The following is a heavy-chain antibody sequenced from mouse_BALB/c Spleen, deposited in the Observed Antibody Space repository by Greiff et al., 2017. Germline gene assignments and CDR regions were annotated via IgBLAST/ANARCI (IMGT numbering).Heavy chain of an antibody. D-gene: IGHD2-4*01. CDR1: GFSLTSYG. V-gene: IGHV2-9*02. CDR2: IWAGGST. CDR3: AIENYDYYYFDY. Sequence: VKLMESGPGLVAPSQSLSITCTVSGFSLTSYGVHWVRQPPGKGLEWLGVIWAGGSTNYNSALMSRLSISKDNSKSQVFLKMNSLQTDDTAMYYCAIENYDYYYFDYWGQGTTLTVSS. J-gene: IGHJ2*01.